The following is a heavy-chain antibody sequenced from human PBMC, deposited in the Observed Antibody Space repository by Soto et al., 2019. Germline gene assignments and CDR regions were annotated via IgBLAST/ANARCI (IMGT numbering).Heavy chain of an antibody. J-gene: IGHJ5*02. V-gene: IGHV2-5*02. CDR1: GLSLRTDGVR. CDR3: AHRYRKRFDP. Sequence: QITLKESGPALVKPTQTLTLTCTLSGLSLRTDGVRVGWIRQTPGKALEWLAIIYWDDDKLYNPSLNNRLTITKDTSKDQVVLTMTNMDRVDTGTYYCAHRYRKRFDPWGQGIPVTVSS. CDR2: IYWDDDK. D-gene: IGHD3-16*02.